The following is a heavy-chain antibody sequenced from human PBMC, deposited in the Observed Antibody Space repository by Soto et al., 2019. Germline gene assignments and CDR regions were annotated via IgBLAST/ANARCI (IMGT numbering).Heavy chain of an antibody. Sequence: QVQLVQSGAQVKKPGSSVKVSCKASGDTFSNFSFSWVRQAPGQGLEWMGRIVPVFGTADYAQDFQDRVTITADESTTTVYMEVSSLISDDTAMYYCARGRGEDHGDHTCDHWGQGTLITVSS. CDR3: ARGRGEDHGDHTCDH. CDR1: GDTFSNFS. V-gene: IGHV1-69*01. J-gene: IGHJ4*02. CDR2: IVPVFGTA. D-gene: IGHD3-10*01.